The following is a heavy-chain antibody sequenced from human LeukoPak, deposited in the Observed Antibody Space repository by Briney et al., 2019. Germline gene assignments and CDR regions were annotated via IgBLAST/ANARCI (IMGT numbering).Heavy chain of an antibody. CDR2: IYYSGST. CDR3: ARGGVSTSCYDY. J-gene: IGHJ4*02. Sequence: SQTLSLTCTVSGGSISSGDYYWSWIRQPPGKGLEWIGYIYYSGSTYYNPSLKSRVTISVDTSKNQFSLKLSSVTAADTAVYYCARGGVSTSCYDYWGQGTLVTVSS. CDR1: GGSISSGDYY. V-gene: IGHV4-30-4*01. D-gene: IGHD2-2*01.